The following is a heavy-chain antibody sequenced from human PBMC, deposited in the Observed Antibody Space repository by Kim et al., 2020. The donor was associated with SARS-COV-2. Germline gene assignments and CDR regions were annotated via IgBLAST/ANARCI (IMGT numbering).Heavy chain of an antibody. Sequence: TYDADSVKGRFTISRDNSRNTLYLQMSSLRAEDTAMYYCAKATSAWAFDCWGQGTLVTVSS. V-gene: IGHV3-23*01. CDR2: T. D-gene: IGHD1-1*01. CDR3: AKATSAWAFDC. J-gene: IGHJ4*02.